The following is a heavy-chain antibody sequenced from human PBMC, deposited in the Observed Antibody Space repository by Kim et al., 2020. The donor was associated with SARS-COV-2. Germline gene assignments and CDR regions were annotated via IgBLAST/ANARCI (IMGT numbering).Heavy chain of an antibody. V-gene: IGHV3-30-3*01. CDR1: GFTFSSYA. CDR3: ARDLTNYGSGPKGYSYYYYYYGMDV. J-gene: IGHJ6*02. CDR2: ISYDGSNK. Sequence: GGSLRLSCAASGFTFSSYAMHWVRQAPGKGLEWVAVISYDGSNKYYADSVKGRFTISRDNSKNTLYLQMNSLRAEDTAVYYCARDLTNYGSGPKGYSYYYYYYGMDVWGQGTTVTVSS. D-gene: IGHD3-10*01.